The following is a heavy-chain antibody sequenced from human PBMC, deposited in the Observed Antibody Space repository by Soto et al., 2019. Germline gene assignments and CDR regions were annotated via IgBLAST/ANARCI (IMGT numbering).Heavy chain of an antibody. V-gene: IGHV3-23*01. J-gene: IGHJ4*02. CDR3: AKFSATSIYDISSVPDY. Sequence: GGSLRLSCAASGFTFSNYGMTWVRQAPGKGLEWVSAISGSGRSTFYADSVKGRFTISRDNSKNTLYLQMNSLRAEDTAVYYCAKFSATSIYDISSVPDYWGQGTLVTVSS. D-gene: IGHD6-6*01. CDR1: GFTFSNYG. CDR2: ISGSGRST.